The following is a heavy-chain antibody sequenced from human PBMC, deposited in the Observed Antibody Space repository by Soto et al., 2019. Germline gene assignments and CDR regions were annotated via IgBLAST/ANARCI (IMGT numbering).Heavy chain of an antibody. CDR1: GYTFTSYA. CDR2: INAGNGNT. V-gene: IGHV1-3*01. Sequence: GASVKVSCKASGYTFTSYAMHWVRQAPGQRLEWMGWINAGNGNTQYSQKFQGRVTITRDTSASTAYMELSSLRSEDTAVYYCARMRSDAFDIWGQGTMVTVSS. CDR3: ARMRSDAFDI. J-gene: IGHJ3*02. D-gene: IGHD1-26*01.